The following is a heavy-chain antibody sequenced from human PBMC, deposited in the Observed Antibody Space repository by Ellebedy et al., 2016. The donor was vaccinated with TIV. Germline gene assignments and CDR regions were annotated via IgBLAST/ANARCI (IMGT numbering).Heavy chain of an antibody. Sequence: GESLKISXAASGFIFNNYAMHWVRQTPGKGLEWVASILHDGSNTYYADSVEGRFTISRDKSGNTLNLQMDSLRTEDTAVYYCARDSEVGATPRAFDVWGQGTMVTVSS. CDR2: ILHDGSNT. D-gene: IGHD1-26*01. V-gene: IGHV3-30*03. J-gene: IGHJ3*01. CDR1: GFIFNNYA. CDR3: ARDSEVGATPRAFDV.